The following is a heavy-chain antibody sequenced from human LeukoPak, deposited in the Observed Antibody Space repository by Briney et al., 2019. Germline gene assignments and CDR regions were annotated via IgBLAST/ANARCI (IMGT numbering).Heavy chain of an antibody. D-gene: IGHD2-15*01. V-gene: IGHV3-53*01. Sequence: GGCLRLSCAASGFTVSSNYMSWVRQAPGKGLGWVSVIYSGGRTDYAVSVKGRFTISRDNSETTVYLQMSSLRAEDTAVDYCARDQVVEAATLDYGMDVWGQGTTVTVSS. J-gene: IGHJ6*02. CDR3: ARDQVVEAATLDYGMDV. CDR1: GFTVSSNY. CDR2: IYSGGRT.